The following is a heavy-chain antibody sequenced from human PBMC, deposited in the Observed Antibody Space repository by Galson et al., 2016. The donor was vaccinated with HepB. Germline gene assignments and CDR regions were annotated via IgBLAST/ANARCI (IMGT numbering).Heavy chain of an antibody. V-gene: IGHV4-59*01. CDR2: MYYIGST. Sequence: SETLSLTCTVSGGSFSSYYWSWIRQPPGKGLEWIGYMYYIGSTSYNPSLASRVTISVDTSKNQFSLRVSSVTAADTAVYYCAREYYGMDVWGQGTTVTVSS. CDR1: GGSFSSYY. J-gene: IGHJ6*02. CDR3: AREYYGMDV.